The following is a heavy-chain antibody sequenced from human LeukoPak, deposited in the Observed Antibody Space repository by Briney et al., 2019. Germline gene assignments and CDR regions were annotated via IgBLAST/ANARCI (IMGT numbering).Heavy chain of an antibody. V-gene: IGHV1-24*01. Sequence: GASVKVSCKVSGYTLTELSMHWARQAPGKGLEWMGGFDPEDGETIYAQKFQGRVTMTEDTSTDTAYMELSSLRSEDTAVYYCATDRSWELRANYYGMDVWGQGTTVTVSS. CDR1: GYTLTELS. CDR3: ATDRSWELRANYYGMDV. D-gene: IGHD1-26*01. CDR2: FDPEDGET. J-gene: IGHJ6*02.